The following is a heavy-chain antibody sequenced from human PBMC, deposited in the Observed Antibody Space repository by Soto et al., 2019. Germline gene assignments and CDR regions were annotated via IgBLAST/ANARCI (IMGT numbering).Heavy chain of an antibody. Sequence: GESLKISCKGSGYSVTSYWIGWVRQMPGKGLEWMGIIYPGDSDTRYSPSFQGQVTISADKSISTAYLQWSSLKASDTAMYYCARGLGYCSSTSCYGFQFDYWGQGTLVTVSS. J-gene: IGHJ4*02. CDR2: IYPGDSDT. CDR3: ARGLGYCSSTSCYGFQFDY. CDR1: GYSVTSYW. V-gene: IGHV5-51*01. D-gene: IGHD2-2*01.